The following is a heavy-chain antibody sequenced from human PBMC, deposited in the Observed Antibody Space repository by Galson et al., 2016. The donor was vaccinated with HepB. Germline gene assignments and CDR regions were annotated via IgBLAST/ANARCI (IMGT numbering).Heavy chain of an antibody. Sequence: SLRLSCAASGFISDDYVMHWVRQAPGKGLEWVSGINWNSGSIGYADSVKGRFTISRDNAKNSLYLEMNSLRPEDTAIYYCAKDRDRSVVVVAAAFDYWGQGSLVTVSS. CDR3: AKDRDRSVVVVAAAFDY. D-gene: IGHD2-15*01. CDR1: GFISDDYV. CDR2: INWNSGSI. J-gene: IGHJ4*02. V-gene: IGHV3-9*02.